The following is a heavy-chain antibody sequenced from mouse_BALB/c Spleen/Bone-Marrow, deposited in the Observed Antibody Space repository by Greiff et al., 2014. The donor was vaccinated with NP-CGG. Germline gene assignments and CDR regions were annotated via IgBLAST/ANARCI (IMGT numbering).Heavy chain of an antibody. J-gene: IGHJ3*01. CDR1: GFSLTSYG. D-gene: IGHD2-3*01. V-gene: IGHV2-6-2*01. Sequence: VHLVESGPDLVAPSQSLSITCTVSGFSLTSYGVHRVRQPPGKGLEWLVVIWSDGSTTYNSALKSRLSISKDNSKSQVFLKMNSLQTDDTAMYYCARHDNDGYYLAYWGQGTLVTVSA. CDR3: ARHDNDGYYLAY. CDR2: IWSDGST.